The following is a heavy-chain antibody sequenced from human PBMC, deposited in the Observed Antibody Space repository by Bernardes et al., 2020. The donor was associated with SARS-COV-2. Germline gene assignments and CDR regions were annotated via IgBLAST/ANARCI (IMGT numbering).Heavy chain of an antibody. D-gene: IGHD1-26*01. J-gene: IGHJ4*02. CDR3: AKAGCFSGSYCGFFDY. CDR1: GFTFSSYA. CDR2: ISGSGGSS. V-gene: IGHV3-23*01. Sequence: GSLRLSCAASGFTFSSYAMSWVRQAPGKGLEWVSAISGSGGSSYYADSVEGRFTISRDNSDNTLYLQINSLRAEDTAVYYCAKAGCFSGSYCGFFDYWGQGTLVTVSS.